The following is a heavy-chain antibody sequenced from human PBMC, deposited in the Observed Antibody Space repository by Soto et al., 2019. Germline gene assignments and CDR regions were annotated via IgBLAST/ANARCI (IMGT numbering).Heavy chain of an antibody. V-gene: IGHV5-51*01. CDR3: TRHHGSPGSYFGMDV. CDR2: IYPGDSDT. D-gene: IGHD6-13*01. Sequence: GESLKISCKGSGYSFTSYWINWVRQMPGKGLEWMGIIYPGDSDTRYSPSFQGQVTISADKSISTAYLQWRSLKASDTAMYYCTRHHGSPGSYFGMDVWGQGTTVTVSS. J-gene: IGHJ6*02. CDR1: GYSFTSYW.